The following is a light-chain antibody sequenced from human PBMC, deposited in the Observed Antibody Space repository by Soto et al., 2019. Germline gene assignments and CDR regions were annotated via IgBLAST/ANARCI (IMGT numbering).Light chain of an antibody. CDR3: QQYGGSPLVT. V-gene: IGKV3-20*01. Sequence: DTVLTQSPGTVSLSPGERATLSCRASQSVPSTYFAWYQQRPDQAPRLLIHGASNRATGIPDRFSGGGSGTDFALTISSLEPEDFAVYYCQQYGGSPLVTFGGGTKVEI. J-gene: IGKJ4*01. CDR1: QSVPSTY. CDR2: GAS.